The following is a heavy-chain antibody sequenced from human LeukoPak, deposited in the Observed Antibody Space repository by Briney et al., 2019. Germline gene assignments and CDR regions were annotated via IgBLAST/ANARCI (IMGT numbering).Heavy chain of an antibody. CDR3: ANPQGYASAAGDY. CDR1: GFTFSSYA. Sequence: GGSLRLSCAASGFTFSSYAMHWVRQAPGKGLEWVAFIRYDGSNKYYADSVKGRFTISRDNSKNTLYLQMNSLRAEDTAVYYCANPQGYASAAGDYWGQGTLVTVSS. D-gene: IGHD6-13*01. CDR2: IRYDGSNK. V-gene: IGHV3-30*02. J-gene: IGHJ4*02.